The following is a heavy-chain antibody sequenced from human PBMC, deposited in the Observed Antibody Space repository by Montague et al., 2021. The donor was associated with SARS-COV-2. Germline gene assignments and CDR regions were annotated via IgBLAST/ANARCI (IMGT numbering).Heavy chain of an antibody. Sequence: SETLSLTCTVSGGSISSYYWSWIRQPPGKGLEWIGYIYYCGSTNYNPSLKSRVTISVDTSKNQFSLKLSSVTAADTAVYYCARHPIGSFPRYGMDVWGQGTTVTVSS. D-gene: IGHD2-15*01. V-gene: IGHV4-59*08. CDR3: ARHPIGSFPRYGMDV. CDR2: IYYCGST. CDR1: GGSISSYY. J-gene: IGHJ6*02.